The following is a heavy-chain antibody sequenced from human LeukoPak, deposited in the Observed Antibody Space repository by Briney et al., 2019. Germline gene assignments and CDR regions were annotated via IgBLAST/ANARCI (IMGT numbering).Heavy chain of an antibody. D-gene: IGHD2-2*01. V-gene: IGHV1-69*01. CDR2: IIPIFVTA. Sequence: SVKVSCKASGRTFTSYAISWVRHAPGQGLEWMGGIIPIFVTANSAHKFQGRVTITADESTSTAYMELSSLRSEDTAVYYCARNTLGYCSSTSCPWRSYFDYWGQGTLVTVSS. CDR1: GRTFTSYA. CDR3: ARNTLGYCSSTSCPWRSYFDY. J-gene: IGHJ4*02.